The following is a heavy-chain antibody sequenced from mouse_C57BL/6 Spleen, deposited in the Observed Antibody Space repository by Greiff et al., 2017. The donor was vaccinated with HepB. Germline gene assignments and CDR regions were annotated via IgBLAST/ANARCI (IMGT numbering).Heavy chain of an antibody. V-gene: IGHV5-6*01. CDR3: ARHEGDVWATSGFAY. CDR2: ISSGGSYT. Sequence: EVQGVESGGDLVKPGGSLKLSCAASGFTFSSYGMSWVRQTPDKRLEWVATISSGGSYTYYPDSLKGRFTISRDNAKNTLCLQMSSLKSEDTAMYYCARHEGDVWATSGFAYWGQGTLVTVAA. J-gene: IGHJ3*01. CDR1: GFTFSSYG. D-gene: IGHD2-10*02.